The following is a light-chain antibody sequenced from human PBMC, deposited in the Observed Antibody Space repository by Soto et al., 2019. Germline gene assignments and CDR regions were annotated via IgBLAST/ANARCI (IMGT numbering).Light chain of an antibody. Sequence: ITKKRTSSDIGGYNYVSWYQQHPGKAPKLMIYTVTKRPSGVPDRFSGSKSDNTASLTISGLQADDEADYYCCSYAGSSSYVFGTGTKVTVL. CDR1: SSDIGGYNY. CDR3: CSYAGSSSYV. J-gene: IGLJ1*01. V-gene: IGLV2-11*01. CDR2: TVT.